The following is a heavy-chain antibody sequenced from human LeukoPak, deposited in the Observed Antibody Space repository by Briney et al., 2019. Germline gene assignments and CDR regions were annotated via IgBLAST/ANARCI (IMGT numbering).Heavy chain of an antibody. CDR3: ARRAGDHYYFDY. CDR2: INPSSGST. Sequence: ASVKVSCKASGYIFTSYYMHWVRQAPGQGLEWMGIINPSSGSTSYAQKFQDRVKITRDTSSSTVYMELSSLRSEDTAVYYCARRAGDHYYFDYWGQGTLVTVSS. J-gene: IGHJ4*02. D-gene: IGHD7-27*01. V-gene: IGHV1-46*01. CDR1: GYIFTSYY.